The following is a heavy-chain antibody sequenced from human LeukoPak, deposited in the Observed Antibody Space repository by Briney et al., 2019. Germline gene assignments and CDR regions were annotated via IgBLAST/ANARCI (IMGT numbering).Heavy chain of an antibody. CDR1: GYTFTVYY. Sequence: ASVTVSCKASGYTFTVYYMHWVRQAPGQGLEWMGWINPNSGGTNYAQKFQGRVTMTRDTSISTAYMELSRLRSDDTAVYYCARGGDYYDSSGYYDDAFDIWGQGTMVTVSS. D-gene: IGHD3-22*01. V-gene: IGHV1-2*02. CDR3: ARGGDYYDSSGYYDDAFDI. CDR2: INPNSGGT. J-gene: IGHJ3*02.